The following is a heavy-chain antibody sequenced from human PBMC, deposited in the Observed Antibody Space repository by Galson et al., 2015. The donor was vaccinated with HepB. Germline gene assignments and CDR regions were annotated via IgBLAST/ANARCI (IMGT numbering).Heavy chain of an antibody. J-gene: IGHJ4*02. D-gene: IGHD3-10*01. CDR3: ARGEGFLDH. CDR1: GYTFTSYS. Sequence: SCKASGYTFTSYSISWVRQAPGQGLEYMGWINANNGNTNYARKFQGRVTMSTATSTSTAYMELRSLISDGTAVYYCARGEGFLDHWGQGTLVTVSS. V-gene: IGHV1-18*01. CDR2: INANNGNT.